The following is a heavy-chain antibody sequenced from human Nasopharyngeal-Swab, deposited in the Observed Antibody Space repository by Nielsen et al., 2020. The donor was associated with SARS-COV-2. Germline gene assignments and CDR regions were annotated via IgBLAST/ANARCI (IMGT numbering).Heavy chain of an antibody. V-gene: IGHV3-21*01. CDR2: ISSSSSYI. D-gene: IGHD3-9*01. J-gene: IGHJ6*02. CDR3: ARGCVLTGPSCYYYGMDV. Sequence: GESLKISCAASGFTFSSYNMNWVRQAPGKGLEWVSSISSSSSYIYYADSVKGRFTISRDNAKNSLYLQMNSLRAEDTAVYYCARGCVLTGPSCYYYGMDVWGHGTAVTVSS. CDR1: GFTFSSYN.